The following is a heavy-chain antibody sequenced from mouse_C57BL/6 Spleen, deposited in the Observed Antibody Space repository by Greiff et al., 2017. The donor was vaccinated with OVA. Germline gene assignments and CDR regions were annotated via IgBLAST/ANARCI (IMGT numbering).Heavy chain of an antibody. CDR1: GYTFTDHT. V-gene: IGHV1-78*01. CDR3: ARDYYGSSYDWYFDV. Sequence: QVQLQQSDAELVKPGASVKISCKVSGYTFTDHTIHWMKQRPEQGLERIGYIYPRDGSTKYNEKFNGKDTLTADKSSSTAYMQLISLTSEDSAVYFCARDYYGSSYDWYFDVWGTGTTVTVSS. CDR2: IYPRDGST. D-gene: IGHD1-1*01. J-gene: IGHJ1*03.